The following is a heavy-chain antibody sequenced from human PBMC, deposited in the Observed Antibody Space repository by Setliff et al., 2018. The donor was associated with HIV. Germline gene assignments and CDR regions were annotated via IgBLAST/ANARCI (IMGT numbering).Heavy chain of an antibody. J-gene: IGHJ5*02. CDR1: GGSFSGYY. CDR3: ARYTSKVDWFDP. CDR2: IHYNGRT. D-gene: IGHD2-2*02. Sequence: SETLSLTCAVYGGSFSGYYWGWIRQPPGKGLEWIAIIHYNGRTYYDPSLKSRVTIFVDTSKTQFYLKLRSVTASDTAVYYCARYTSKVDWFDPWGQGTLVTVSS. V-gene: IGHV4-34*01.